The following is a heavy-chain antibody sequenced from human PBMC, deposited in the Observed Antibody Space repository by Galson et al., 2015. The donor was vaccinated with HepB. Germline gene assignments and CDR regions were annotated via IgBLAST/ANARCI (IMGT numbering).Heavy chain of an antibody. J-gene: IGHJ3*02. V-gene: IGHV4-31*03. D-gene: IGHD3-9*01. CDR2: IYYSGST. CDR3: ARDPTYDILTPHDAFDI. CDR1: GGSISSGGYY. Sequence: TLSLTCTVSGGSISSGGYYWSWIRQHPGKGLEWIGYIYYSGSTYYNPSLKSRVTISVDTSKNQFSLKLSSVTAADTAVYYCARDPTYDILTPHDAFDIWGQGTMVTVSS.